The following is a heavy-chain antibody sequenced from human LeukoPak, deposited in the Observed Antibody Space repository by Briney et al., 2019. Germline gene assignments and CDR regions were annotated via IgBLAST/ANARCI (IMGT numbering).Heavy chain of an antibody. Sequence: PSETLSLTCTVSGGSISSGDYYWSWIRQPPGKGLEWIGYIYYSGSTYYNPSLKSRVTISVDTSKNQFSLKLSSVTAADTAVYYCARKAGGGYSYGAVDYWGQGTLVTVSP. V-gene: IGHV4-30-4*01. CDR1: GGSISSGDYY. CDR3: ARKAGGGYSYGAVDY. CDR2: IYYSGST. J-gene: IGHJ4*02. D-gene: IGHD5-18*01.